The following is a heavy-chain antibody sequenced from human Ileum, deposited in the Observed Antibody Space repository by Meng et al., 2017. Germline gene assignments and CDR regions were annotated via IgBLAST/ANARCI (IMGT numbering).Heavy chain of an antibody. J-gene: IGHJ4*02. D-gene: IGHD3-10*01. CDR2: ITNDGSRT. CDR3: AREPSFGEHDY. CDR1: GFTFSTYW. V-gene: IGHV3-74*01. Sequence: LGGSGGGLVQPGGSLRLSCAASGFTFSTYWMHWVRQAPGKGLVWVSRITNDGSRTFYADSVRGRFTISRDNSKNTLYLQMNSLTPEDTAVYYCAREPSFGEHDYWGQGTLVTVSS.